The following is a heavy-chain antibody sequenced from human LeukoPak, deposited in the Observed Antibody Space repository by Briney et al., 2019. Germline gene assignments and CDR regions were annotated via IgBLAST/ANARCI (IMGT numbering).Heavy chain of an antibody. J-gene: IGHJ4*02. D-gene: IGHD5-18*01. CDR1: GGSITSNNL. CDR3: ARVFGYGRAKYFFY. V-gene: IGHV4-4*02. CDR2: IYHSGST. Sequence: SGTLSLSCAVSGGSITSNNLWSWVRQPPGKGLEWIGEIYHSGSTNYNPSLKSRVTISVDKSKNQFSLKLSSVTAADTAVYYCARVFGYGRAKYFFYCGPRTLVTVSS.